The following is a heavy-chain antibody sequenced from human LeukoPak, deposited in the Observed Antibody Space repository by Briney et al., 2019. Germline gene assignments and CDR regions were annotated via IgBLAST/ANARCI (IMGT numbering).Heavy chain of an antibody. V-gene: IGHV3-7*05. J-gene: IGHJ4*02. D-gene: IGHD4-11*01. Sequence: PGGSLRLSCAASGFTFSNYWMNWVRQAPGKGLEWVANVKPGGTEKHYVDSVKGRFTISRDNAKSSLYLQMNSLRAEDTAVYYCFAATTTGDDHWGQGTLVTVSS. CDR3: FAATTTGDDH. CDR2: VKPGGTEK. CDR1: GFTFSNYW.